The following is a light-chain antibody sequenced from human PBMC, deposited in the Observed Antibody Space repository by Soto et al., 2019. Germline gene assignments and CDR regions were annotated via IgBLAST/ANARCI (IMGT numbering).Light chain of an antibody. CDR1: QSISNTF. CDR3: QQYYSSWT. J-gene: IGKJ1*01. Sequence: EIVLTQSPGTLSLSPGEGATLSCRASQSISNTFLAWYQQRPGQAPRILIYGASRRDTGIPDRFSGSGSGTDFTLTISRLEPEDVALYYCQQYYSSWTFGQGAKVEMK. V-gene: IGKV3-20*01. CDR2: GAS.